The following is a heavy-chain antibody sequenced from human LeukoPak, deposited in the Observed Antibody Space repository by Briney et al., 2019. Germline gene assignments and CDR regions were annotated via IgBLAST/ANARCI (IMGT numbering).Heavy chain of an antibody. J-gene: IGHJ4*02. Sequence: ASETLSLTCTVSGGSISSSSYYWGWIRQPPGKGLEWIGNIYYSGSTYYNPSLKSRVTISVDTSKNQFSLKLSSVTAADTAVYYCARYYGSGGFHFDYWGQGTLVTVSS. D-gene: IGHD3-10*01. CDR1: GGSISSSSYY. CDR3: ARYYGSGGFHFDY. CDR2: IYYSGST. V-gene: IGHV4-39*01.